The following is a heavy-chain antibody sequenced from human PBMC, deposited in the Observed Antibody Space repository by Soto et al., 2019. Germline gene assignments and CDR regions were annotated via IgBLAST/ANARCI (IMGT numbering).Heavy chain of an antibody. Sequence: QVQLVQSGAEVQKPGSSVKVSCKASGGTFSSYAISWVRQAPGQGLEWMGGIIPIFGTANYAQKFQGRVTITADESTSTAYMELSSLRSEDTAVYYCARDRPLWFGEGLYGMDVWGQGTTVTVSS. CDR2: IIPIFGTA. D-gene: IGHD3-10*01. CDR1: GGTFSSYA. V-gene: IGHV1-69*01. J-gene: IGHJ6*02. CDR3: ARDRPLWFGEGLYGMDV.